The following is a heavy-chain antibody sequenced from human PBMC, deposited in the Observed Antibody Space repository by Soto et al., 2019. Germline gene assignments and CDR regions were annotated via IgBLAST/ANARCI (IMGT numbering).Heavy chain of an antibody. CDR2: IRGSGHIT. CDR1: GFTFSSYA. V-gene: IGHV3-23*01. CDR3: AKDAGADY. Sequence: GGSLRLSCAASGFTFSSYAMSWVRQAPGKGLEWVSAIRGSGHITYYADSAKGRFTISRDNSKNTLYLQMNNLRAEDTAVYYCAKDAGADYWGQGTLVTVSS. D-gene: IGHD2-8*02. J-gene: IGHJ4*02.